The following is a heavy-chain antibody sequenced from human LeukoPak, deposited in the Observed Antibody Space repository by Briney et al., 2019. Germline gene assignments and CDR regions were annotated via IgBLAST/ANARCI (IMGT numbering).Heavy chain of an antibody. J-gene: IGHJ5*02. CDR1: GGTFSSYA. Sequence: SVKVSCKASGGTFSSYAISWVRQAPGQGLEWMGGIIPIFGTASYAQKFQGRVTITTDESTSTAYMELSSLRSEDTAVYYCARDGWSGYPPFDPWGQGTLVTVSS. D-gene: IGHD3-3*01. CDR2: IIPIFGTA. V-gene: IGHV1-69*05. CDR3: ARDGWSGYPPFDP.